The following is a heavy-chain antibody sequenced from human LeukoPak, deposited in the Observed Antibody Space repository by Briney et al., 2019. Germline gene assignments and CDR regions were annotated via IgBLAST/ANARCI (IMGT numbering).Heavy chain of an antibody. J-gene: IGHJ4*02. D-gene: IGHD2-8*01. CDR2: IYYSGST. CDR1: GGSISSSTYY. Sequence: SETLSLTCSVSGGSISSSTYYWGWIRQPPGKGLEWIGSIYYSGSTYYNPSLRSRVTISVDTSKNQFSLKLSSVTAADTAVYYCARGHADWGQGTLVTVSS. CDR3: ARGHAD. V-gene: IGHV4-39*07.